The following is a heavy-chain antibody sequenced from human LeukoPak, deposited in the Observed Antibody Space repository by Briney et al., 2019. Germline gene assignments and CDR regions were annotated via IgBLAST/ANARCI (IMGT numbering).Heavy chain of an antibody. CDR3: AREVEDYYASSGCYFDY. J-gene: IGHJ4*02. D-gene: IGHD3-22*01. CDR1: GYTFTGYY. Sequence: ASVKVSCKASGYTFTGYYMHWVRQAPGQGLEWMGWINPNSGGTNYAQKFQGRVTMTRDTSISTAYMELSRLRSDDTAVYYCAREVEDYYASSGCYFDYWGQGTLVTVSS. V-gene: IGHV1-2*02. CDR2: INPNSGGT.